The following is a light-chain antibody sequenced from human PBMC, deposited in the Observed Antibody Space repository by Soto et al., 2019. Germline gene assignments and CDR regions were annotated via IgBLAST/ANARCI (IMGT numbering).Light chain of an antibody. V-gene: IGKV1-9*01. CDR2: AAS. Sequence: IQLTQSPSSMSASVGDRVTISCRASQGIGFYLAWYQQKPGNAPKLLIYAASTLQSGVPSRFSGSGSGTEFTLTISSLQPDDFATYYCQQYNSYSITFGQGTRLEI. J-gene: IGKJ5*01. CDR1: QGIGFY. CDR3: QQYNSYSIT.